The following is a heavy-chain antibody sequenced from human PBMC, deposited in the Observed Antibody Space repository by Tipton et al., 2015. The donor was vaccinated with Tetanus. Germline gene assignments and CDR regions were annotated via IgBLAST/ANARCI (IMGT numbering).Heavy chain of an antibody. J-gene: IGHJ5*02. Sequence: TLSLTCSVSGGSITGYFWSWIRQPAGKGLEWIGNIYSSENSKYNPSLKSRATMSVDTSKNQFSLRLSSVTAADTAVYYCAGVLRSESVGWFDPWGQGSLVTVSS. V-gene: IGHV4-4*07. D-gene: IGHD3-3*01. CDR2: IYSSENS. CDR1: GGSITGYF. CDR3: AGVLRSESVGWFDP.